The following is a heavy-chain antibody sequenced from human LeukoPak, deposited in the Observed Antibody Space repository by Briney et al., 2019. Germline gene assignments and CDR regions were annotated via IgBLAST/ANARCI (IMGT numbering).Heavy chain of an antibody. CDR2: ISSSGSTI. D-gene: IGHD3-22*01. Sequence: GGSLRLSCAASGFTFSSYEMNWVRQAPGKGLEWVSYISSSGSTIYYADSVKGRFTISRDNAKNSLYLQMNSLRAEDTAVYYCARSTYYYDSSGYSSGHFGYWGQGTLVTVSS. V-gene: IGHV3-48*03. CDR3: ARSTYYYDSSGYSSGHFGY. J-gene: IGHJ4*02. CDR1: GFTFSSYE.